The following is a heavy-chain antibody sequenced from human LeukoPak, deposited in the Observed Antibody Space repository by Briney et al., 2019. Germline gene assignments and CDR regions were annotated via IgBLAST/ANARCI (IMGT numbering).Heavy chain of an antibody. J-gene: IGHJ4*02. D-gene: IGHD4-23*01. Sequence: GGSLRLSCAASGFTFSSYSMNWVRQAPGKGLEWVSYISSSSSTIYYADSVKGRFTISRDNAKNSLYLQMNSLRAEDSAVYYCARDLGGGPPGYWGQGTLVTVSS. CDR3: ARDLGGGPPGY. CDR2: ISSSSSTI. CDR1: GFTFSSYS. V-gene: IGHV3-48*04.